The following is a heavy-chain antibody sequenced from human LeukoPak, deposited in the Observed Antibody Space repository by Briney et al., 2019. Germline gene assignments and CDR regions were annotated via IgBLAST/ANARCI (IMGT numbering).Heavy chain of an antibody. CDR2: IYYSGST. CDR1: GGSISGYY. J-gene: IGHJ4*02. CDR3: ARAGDILTGYWVDY. V-gene: IGHV4-59*01. Sequence: SETLSLTCTVCGGSISGYYWSWIRQPPGKGLEWIGHIYYSGSTNYNPTLKSRVTISVDTSKNQFSLKLSSVTAADTAVYYCARAGDILTGYWVDYWGQGTLVTVSS. D-gene: IGHD3-9*01.